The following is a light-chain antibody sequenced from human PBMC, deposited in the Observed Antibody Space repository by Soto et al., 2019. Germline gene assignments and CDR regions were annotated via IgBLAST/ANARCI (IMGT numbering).Light chain of an antibody. CDR3: QQYSNYWT. CDR2: KAS. CDR1: QSISTW. V-gene: IGKV1-5*03. Sequence: DIQMTQSPSTLSASVGDRVTITCRASQSISTWLAWYQQKPGKAPKLLIYKASSLESWVPSRFSGSGSGTEFTLTISSLQPDDFATYYCQQYSNYWTFGQGTKVEIK. J-gene: IGKJ1*01.